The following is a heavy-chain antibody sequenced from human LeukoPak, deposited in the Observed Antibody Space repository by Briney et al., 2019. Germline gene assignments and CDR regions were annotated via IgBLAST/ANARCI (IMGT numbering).Heavy chain of an antibody. CDR1: GFTFSSYS. V-gene: IGHV3-21*01. D-gene: IGHD6-13*01. J-gene: IGHJ4*02. Sequence: GGSLRLSCAASGFTFSSYSMNGVRQAPGKGLEWASSISSGSTYIYYADSVKGRFTTSRDNAKNSLYLQMNGLRAEDTAVYYCARGIAIGAAGTEDYWGQGTLVTVSS. CDR2: ISSGSTYI. CDR3: ARGIAIGAAGTEDY.